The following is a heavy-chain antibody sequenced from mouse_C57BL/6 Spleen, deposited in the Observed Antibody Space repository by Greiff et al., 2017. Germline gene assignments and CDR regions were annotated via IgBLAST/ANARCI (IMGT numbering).Heavy chain of an antibody. J-gene: IGHJ1*03. CDR1: GFTFSDYY. Sequence: EVQVVESEGGLVQPGGSMKLSCTASGFTFSDYYMAWVRQVPEKGLEWVADINCDGSSTYYPDSLKSRFIISRDNAKNTLYLQMSSLKSEDTATYYCARAPYYYGSSQEYFDDWGKGTSVTVSS. D-gene: IGHD1-1*01. V-gene: IGHV5-16*01. CDR2: INCDGSST. CDR3: ARAPYYYGSSQEYFDD.